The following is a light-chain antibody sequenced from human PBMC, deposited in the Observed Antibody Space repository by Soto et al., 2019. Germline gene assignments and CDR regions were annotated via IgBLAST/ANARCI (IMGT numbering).Light chain of an antibody. V-gene: IGKV2-24*01. J-gene: IGKJ4*01. CDR3: MQTTQFPLT. CDR2: EVS. CDR1: QSLVHSDGNTY. Sequence: DIVLTQTPLSSPVTLGQPASISCRSSQSLVHSDGNTYLNWLQQRPGQPPRLLIYEVSNRFSGVPDRFSASRAGTDFTLEISRVEVEDVGVYYCMQTTQFPLTFGGGTKV.